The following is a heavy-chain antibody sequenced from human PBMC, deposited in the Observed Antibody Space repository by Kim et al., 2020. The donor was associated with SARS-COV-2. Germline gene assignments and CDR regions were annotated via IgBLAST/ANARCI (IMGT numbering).Heavy chain of an antibody. D-gene: IGHD3-3*01. Sequence: GGSLRLSCAASGFTFDDYAMHWVRQAPGKGLEWVSLISGDGGSTYYADSVKGRFTISRDNSKNSLYLQMNSLRTEDTALYYCAKDVNDFCSGYYVGYGMDVWGQGTTVTVSS. J-gene: IGHJ6*02. CDR3: AKDVNDFCSGYYVGYGMDV. CDR1: GFTFDDYA. CDR2: ISGDGGST. V-gene: IGHV3-43*02.